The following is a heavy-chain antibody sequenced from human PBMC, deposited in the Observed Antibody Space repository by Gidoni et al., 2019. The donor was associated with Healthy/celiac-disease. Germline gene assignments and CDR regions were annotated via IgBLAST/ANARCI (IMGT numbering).Heavy chain of an antibody. V-gene: IGHV3-15*01. J-gene: IGHJ6*03. CDR1: GFTFSNVW. CDR2: IKSKTDGGTT. Sequence: EVQLVESGGGLVKPGVSLRLSCAASGFTFSNVWMSWVRQAPGQGLEWVGRIKSKTDGGTTDYAAPVKGRFTISRDDSKNTLYLQMSSLKTEDTAVYYCTTLELADSYYYMDAWGKGTTVTVSS. D-gene: IGHD1-26*01. CDR3: TTLELADSYYYMDA.